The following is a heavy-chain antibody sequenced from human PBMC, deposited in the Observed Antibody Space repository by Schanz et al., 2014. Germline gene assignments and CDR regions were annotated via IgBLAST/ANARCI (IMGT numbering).Heavy chain of an antibody. D-gene: IGHD5-18*01. J-gene: IGHJ5*02. CDR2: IYHSGST. Sequence: QVQLQESGPGLVKPSGTLSLTCAVSGGSISSSNWWSWVRQPPGKGLEWIGEIYHSGSTNYKPSLKSRVTIPADKSKTQFSLKLRYVPAADTAVYYCARRSVSPSGNSYGYVVAWFDPWGQGTLVTVSS. V-gene: IGHV4-4*02. CDR1: GGSISSSNW. CDR3: ARRSVSPSGNSYGYVVAWFDP.